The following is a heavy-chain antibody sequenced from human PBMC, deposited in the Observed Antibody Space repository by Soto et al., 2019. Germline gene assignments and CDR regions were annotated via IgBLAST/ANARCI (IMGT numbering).Heavy chain of an antibody. D-gene: IGHD6-19*01. CDR1: GGTFSSYP. CDR3: AMIEYSSGSDY. Sequence: RASVKVSCKASGGTFSSYPITWVRPAPGQGLEWLGGIFPIFGTTNYAQRFEDRVTITADELTSTAYMELSSLRSEDAAVYYCAMIEYSSGSDYWGQGTLVTVSS. CDR2: IFPIFGTT. J-gene: IGHJ4*02. V-gene: IGHV1-69*13.